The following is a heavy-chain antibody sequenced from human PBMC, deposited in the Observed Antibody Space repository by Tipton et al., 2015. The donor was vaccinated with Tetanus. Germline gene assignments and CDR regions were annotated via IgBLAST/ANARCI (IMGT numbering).Heavy chain of an antibody. V-gene: IGHV4-4*01. D-gene: IGHD3-10*01. CDR1: GGSIDSINW. CDR2: TSDSGYT. Sequence: TLSLTCAVSGGSIDSINWWSWVRQPPGQGLEWIGETSDSGYTNYNPSLKSRVTISVDKSKDQFSLKLDSVTAADTAVYFCARQATIPLVRGVLNWIDPWGQGTLVTVSS. CDR3: ARQATIPLVRGVLNWIDP. J-gene: IGHJ5*02.